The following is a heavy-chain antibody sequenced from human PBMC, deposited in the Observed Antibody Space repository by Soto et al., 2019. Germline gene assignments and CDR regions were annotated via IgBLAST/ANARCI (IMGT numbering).Heavy chain of an antibody. CDR1: GDSISNSRFY. V-gene: IGHV4-39*01. Sequence: SETLYLTCSVSGDSISNSRFYWAWIRQPPGEGLDGFVSIYHTGNAYYNPSLKRRVTISVDTSKNQFSLKLTSVTAADAALYYCARDFFDSSDYTTNWFDPWGQGTLVTVS. CDR3: ARDFFDSSDYTTNWFDP. CDR2: IYHTGNA. J-gene: IGHJ5*02. D-gene: IGHD3-22*01.